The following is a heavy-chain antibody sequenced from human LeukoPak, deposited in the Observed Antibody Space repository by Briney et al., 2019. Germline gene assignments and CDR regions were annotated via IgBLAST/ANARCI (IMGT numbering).Heavy chain of an antibody. CDR1: GFTFSNYW. D-gene: IGHD3-16*01. J-gene: IGHJ4*02. CDR3: ARVGDYWDFEH. CDR2: IKQDGSEK. V-gene: IGHV3-7*01. Sequence: GGSLRLSCAASGFTFSNYWMTWVRQAPGMGLEWVANIKQDGSEKYYVDSLKGRFTISRDNAKNSLFLQLNSLRADDTAVYYCARVGDYWDFEHWGQGTLVTVSS.